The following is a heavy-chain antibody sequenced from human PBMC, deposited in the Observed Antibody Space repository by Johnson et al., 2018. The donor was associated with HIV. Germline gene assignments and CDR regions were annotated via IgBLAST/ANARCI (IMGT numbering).Heavy chain of an antibody. CDR1: GFTFSRNA. V-gene: IGHV3-30*04. Sequence: VQLVESGGGVVQPGRSLGLSCTASGFTFSRNAMHWVRQPPGKGLEWVAVISFDGTEKHYGDSVKGRFTISRDNSKNTLYLQMNSLRAEDTAVYYCARDSDAFDIWGQGTMVTVSS. J-gene: IGHJ3*02. CDR2: ISFDGTEK. CDR3: ARDSDAFDI.